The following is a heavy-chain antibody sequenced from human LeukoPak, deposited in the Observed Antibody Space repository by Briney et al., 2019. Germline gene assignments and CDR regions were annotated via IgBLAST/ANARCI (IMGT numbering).Heavy chain of an antibody. J-gene: IGHJ5*02. CDR1: GGTFSSYA. CDR3: ARDNSVEDTAWWFDP. V-gene: IGHV1-69*05. D-gene: IGHD4-23*01. CDR2: IIPIFGTA. Sequence: SVKVSCTTSGGTFSSYAISWVRQAPGQGLEWMGGIIPIFGTANYAQKFQGRVTMTRDVSTSTDYMELSSLRSEDTAVYYCARDNSVEDTAWWFDPWGQGTLVTVSP.